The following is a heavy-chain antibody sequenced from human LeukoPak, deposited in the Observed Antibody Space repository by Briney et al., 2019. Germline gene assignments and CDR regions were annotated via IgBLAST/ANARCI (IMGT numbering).Heavy chain of an antibody. Sequence: SETLSLTCSVSGDSISLSFYYRGWIRQPPGKALEWIGSVYYSGTTSYNPSLKSRVTISVDMSKNHFSLRLRSVTAADTAMYYCAREVYSSSFPYYFDYWGQGTLVTVSS. CDR2: VYYSGTT. CDR3: AREVYSSSFPYYFDY. D-gene: IGHD6-13*01. CDR1: GDSISLSFYY. J-gene: IGHJ4*02. V-gene: IGHV4-39*07.